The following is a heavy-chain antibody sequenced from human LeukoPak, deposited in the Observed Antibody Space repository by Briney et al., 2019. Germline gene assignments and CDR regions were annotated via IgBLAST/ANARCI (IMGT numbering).Heavy chain of an antibody. V-gene: IGHV3-21*01. CDR2: ISISSSYI. D-gene: IGHD3-3*01. J-gene: IGHJ4*02. CDR1: GFTFTYHS. Sequence: GGSLRLSCAASGFTFTYHSMNWVRQAPGKGLEWVSSISISSSYIYYADSVKGRFTISRDNSKNTLYLQMNSLRAEDTAVYYCAKATYYDFWSGSDYWGQGTLVTVSS. CDR3: AKATYYDFWSGSDY.